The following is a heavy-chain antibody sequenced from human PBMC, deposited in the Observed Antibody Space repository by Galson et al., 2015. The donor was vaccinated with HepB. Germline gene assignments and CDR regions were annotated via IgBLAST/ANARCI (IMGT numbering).Heavy chain of an antibody. V-gene: IGHV1-18*01. Sequence: SVKVSCKASGYTFTSYGISWVRQAPGQGLEWMGWISAYNGNTNYARKIQGRVTMTTDTSTSTAYMELRSLRSDDTAVYYCARVIVIAVAGAWYFDLWGRGTLVTVSS. CDR3: ARVIVIAVAGAWYFDL. CDR1: GYTFTSYG. D-gene: IGHD6-19*01. J-gene: IGHJ2*01. CDR2: ISAYNGNT.